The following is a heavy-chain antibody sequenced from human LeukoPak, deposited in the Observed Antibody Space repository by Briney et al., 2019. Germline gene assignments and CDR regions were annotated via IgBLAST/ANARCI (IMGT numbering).Heavy chain of an antibody. D-gene: IGHD6-13*01. Sequence: ASVKVSCKASGYTFTSYAMNWVRQAPGQGLEWMGWMDPNSGNTGYAQKFQGRVTMTRNTSISTAYMELSSLRSEDTAVYYCARGGFSSSWRGNWFDPWGQGTLVTVSS. J-gene: IGHJ5*02. CDR3: ARGGFSSSWRGNWFDP. CDR2: MDPNSGNT. V-gene: IGHV1-8*02. CDR1: GYTFTSYA.